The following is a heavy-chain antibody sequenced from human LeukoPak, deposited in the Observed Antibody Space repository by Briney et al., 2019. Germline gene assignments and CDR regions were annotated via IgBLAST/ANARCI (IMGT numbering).Heavy chain of an antibody. Sequence: KPGGSLRLSCAASGFTFSSYSMNWVRQAPGKGLEWVSSISSSSYIYYADSVKGRFTISRDNAKNSLYLQMNSLRAEDTAVYYCASPDWLGAFDIWGQGTMVTVSS. CDR1: GFTFSSYS. CDR2: ISSSSYI. CDR3: ASPDWLGAFDI. V-gene: IGHV3-21*01. J-gene: IGHJ3*02. D-gene: IGHD3/OR15-3a*01.